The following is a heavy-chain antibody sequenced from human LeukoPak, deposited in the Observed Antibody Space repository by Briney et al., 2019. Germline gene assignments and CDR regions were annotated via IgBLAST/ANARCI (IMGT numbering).Heavy chain of an antibody. D-gene: IGHD6-13*01. CDR3: ANRVGIAAGGITSDY. CDR1: GFTFSSYA. V-gene: IGHV3-23*01. J-gene: IGHJ4*02. CDR2: ISGSGGST. Sequence: GGSLRLSCAASGFTFSSYAMSWVRQAPGKGLDWVSAISGSGGSTYYADSVKGRFTISRDNSKNTLYLQMNSLRAEDTAVYYCANRVGIAAGGITSDYWGQGTLVTVSS.